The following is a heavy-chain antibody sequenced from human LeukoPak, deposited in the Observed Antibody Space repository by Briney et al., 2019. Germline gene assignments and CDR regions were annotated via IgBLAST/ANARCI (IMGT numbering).Heavy chain of an antibody. CDR2: ISYDGSNK. D-gene: IGHD2-8*01. CDR3: AKGVAEYFDY. V-gene: IGHV3-30*18. J-gene: IGHJ4*02. Sequence: SGGSLRLSCAASGFTFISYGMHWVRQAPGKGLEWVAVISYDGSNKYYADSVKGRFTISRDNSKNTLYLQMNSLRAEDTAVYYCAKGVAEYFDYWGQGTLVTVSS. CDR1: GFTFISYG.